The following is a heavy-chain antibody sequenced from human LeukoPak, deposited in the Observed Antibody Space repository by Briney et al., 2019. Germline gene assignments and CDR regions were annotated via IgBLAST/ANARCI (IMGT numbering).Heavy chain of an antibody. CDR3: ASLHLDYGDYEMDY. Sequence: SETLSLTCTVSGGSISSSSYYWGWIRQPPGKGLEWIGSIYYSGSTYYNPSLKSRVTISVDTSKNQFSLKLSSVTAADTAVYYCASLHLDYGDYEMDYWGQGTLVTVSS. J-gene: IGHJ4*02. CDR1: GGSISSSSYY. V-gene: IGHV4-39*07. D-gene: IGHD4-17*01. CDR2: IYYSGST.